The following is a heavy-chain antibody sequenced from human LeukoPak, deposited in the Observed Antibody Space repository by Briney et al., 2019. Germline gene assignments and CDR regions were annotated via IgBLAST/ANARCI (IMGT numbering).Heavy chain of an antibody. CDR2: ISSSSSYT. CDR3: AKDRPRPAYYYYGMDV. D-gene: IGHD6-6*01. CDR1: GFTFSSYS. J-gene: IGHJ6*02. Sequence: GGSLRLSCAASGFTFSSYSMNWVRQAPGKGLEWVSSISSSSSYTYYADSVKGRFTISRDNAKNSLYLQMNSLRAEDTAVYYCAKDRPRPAYYYYGMDVWGQGTTVTVSS. V-gene: IGHV3-21*04.